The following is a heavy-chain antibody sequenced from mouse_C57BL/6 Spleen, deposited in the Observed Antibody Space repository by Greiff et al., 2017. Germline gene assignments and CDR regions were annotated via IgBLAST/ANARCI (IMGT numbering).Heavy chain of an antibody. V-gene: IGHV1-80*01. CDR2: IYPGDGDT. Sequence: QVQLKESGAELVKPGASVKISCKASGYAFSSYWMNWVKQRPGQGLEWIGQIYPGDGDTNYNGKFKGKDTLTADKSSSTAYMQLSSLTSDDAAVYFCARGNFYCFDYWGQGTTLTVSS. CDR1: GYAFSSYW. CDR3: ARGNFYCFDY. J-gene: IGHJ2*01.